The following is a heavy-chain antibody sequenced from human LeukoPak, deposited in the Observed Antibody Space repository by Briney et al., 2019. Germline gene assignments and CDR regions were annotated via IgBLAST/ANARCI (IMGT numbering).Heavy chain of an antibody. CDR3: ARSRGQRDAFDI. D-gene: IGHD6-25*01. Sequence: SVKVSCKASGRTFSSYAISWVRQAPGQGLEWMGGIIPIFGTANYAQKFQGRVTITADESTSTAYMELSSLRSEDTAVYYCARSRGQRDAFDIWGQGTMVTVSS. CDR2: IIPIFGTA. CDR1: GRTFSSYA. V-gene: IGHV1-69*13. J-gene: IGHJ3*02.